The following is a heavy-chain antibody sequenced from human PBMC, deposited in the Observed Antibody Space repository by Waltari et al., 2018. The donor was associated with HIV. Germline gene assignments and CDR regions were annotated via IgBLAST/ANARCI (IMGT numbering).Heavy chain of an antibody. D-gene: IGHD2-21*02. CDR3: AREALVYKYGRYCSDDDCYSRWFDP. J-gene: IGHJ5*02. Sequence: QVQLQESGPGLVKFSQTLSLTCNVSGASITSGNYFWTWVRQPAGKTLEWIGRISTSGSSKYNTPLKGRVTISRDTSNNHFSLTVTSVTAADTAVYYCAREALVYKYGRYCSDDDCYSRWFDPWGHGTQVTVSS. CDR1: GASITSGNYF. V-gene: IGHV4-61*02. CDR2: ISTSGSS.